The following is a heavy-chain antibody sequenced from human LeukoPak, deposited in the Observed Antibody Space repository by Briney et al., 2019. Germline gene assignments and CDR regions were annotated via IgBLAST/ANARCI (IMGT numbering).Heavy chain of an antibody. CDR1: GFTFSSYS. D-gene: IGHD4-23*01. CDR2: ISTSSSYI. J-gene: IGHJ6*03. Sequence: GGSLRLSCAASGFTFSSYSMNWVRQAPGKGLEWVSSISTSSSYIYYADSVKGRFTISRDNAKNSLYLQMNSLRAEDTAVYYCARGTTVENYYYYYMDVWGKGTTVTVSS. V-gene: IGHV3-21*01. CDR3: ARGTTVENYYYYYMDV.